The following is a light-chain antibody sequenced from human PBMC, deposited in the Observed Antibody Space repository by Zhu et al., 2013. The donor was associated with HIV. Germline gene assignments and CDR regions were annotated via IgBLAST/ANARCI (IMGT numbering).Light chain of an antibody. CDR3: QQYHRDST. J-gene: IGKJ1*01. Sequence: GDRVAITCRASQGINSALAWYQQKVGKPPNLLIYGASSLQTGVSSRFSGSGSGTEFTLTVSSLQPDDFATYYCQQYHRDSTFGQGTKVDVK. V-gene: IGKV1-13*02. CDR1: QGINSA. CDR2: GAS.